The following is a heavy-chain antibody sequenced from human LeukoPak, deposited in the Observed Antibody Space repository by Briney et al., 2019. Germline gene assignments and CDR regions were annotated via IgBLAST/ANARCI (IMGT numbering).Heavy chain of an antibody. V-gene: IGHV4-39*07. J-gene: IGHJ4*02. CDR2: IYHSGST. CDR1: GGSISSSSYY. Sequence: PSETLSLTCTVSGGSISSSSYYWGWIRQPPGKGLEWIGEIYHSGSTNYSPSLKSRVTISVDKSKNQFSLKVTSVTAADTAVYYCARVEWDLLFDYWGQGTLVTVSS. CDR3: ARVEWDLLFDY. D-gene: IGHD1-26*01.